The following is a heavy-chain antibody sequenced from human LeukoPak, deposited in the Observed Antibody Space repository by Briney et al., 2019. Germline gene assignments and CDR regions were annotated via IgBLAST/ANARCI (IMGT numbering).Heavy chain of an antibody. CDR1: GFTFSSYG. CDR3: ASFSGYKGP. D-gene: IGHD5-12*01. CDR2: ISSSGSTI. V-gene: IGHV3-48*04. J-gene: IGHJ5*02. Sequence: PGRSLRLSCAASGFTFSSYGMHWVRQAPGKGLEWVSYISSSGSTIYYADSVKGRFTISRDNAKNSLYLQMNSLRAEDTAVYYCASFSGYKGPWGQGTLVTVSS.